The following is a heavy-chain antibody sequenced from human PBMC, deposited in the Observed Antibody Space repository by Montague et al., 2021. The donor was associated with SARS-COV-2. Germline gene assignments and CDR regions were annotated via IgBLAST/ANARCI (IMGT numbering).Heavy chain of an antibody. V-gene: IGHV4-34*01. CDR1: GGSLSGHS. D-gene: IGHD3-3*01. Sequence: SETLSLPCAVYGGSLSGHSWSWVRQAPEKGLEWIGDIGHTGSFKYNPSLKSRVTMSIDAAKNQFSLRMTSVTAADTSIYYCARGGTERSTTFGVVFFPLLDSWGQGTLVTVSS. J-gene: IGHJ4*02. CDR2: IGHTGSF. CDR3: ARGGTERSTTFGVVFFPLLDS.